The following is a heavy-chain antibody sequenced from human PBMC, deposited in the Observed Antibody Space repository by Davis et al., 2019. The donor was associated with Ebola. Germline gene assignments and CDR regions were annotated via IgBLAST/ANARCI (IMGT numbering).Heavy chain of an antibody. V-gene: IGHV3-7*03. D-gene: IGHD6-19*01. CDR1: GFTFSSYW. CDR2: IKQDESEK. CDR3: AREMGGWYLVRGAFDI. Sequence: GESLKISCAASGFTFSSYWMSWVRQAPGKGLEWVANIKQDESEKYYVDSVKGRFTISRDNAKNSLYLQMNSLRAEDTAVYYCAREMGGWYLVRGAFDIWGQGTMVTVSS. J-gene: IGHJ3*02.